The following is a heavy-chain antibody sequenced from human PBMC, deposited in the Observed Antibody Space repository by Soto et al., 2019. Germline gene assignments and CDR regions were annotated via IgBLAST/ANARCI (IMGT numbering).Heavy chain of an antibody. V-gene: IGHV3-23*01. Sequence: GGSLRLSCAASGFTFSSYAMSWVRQAPGKGLEWVSAISGSGGSTYYADSVKGRFTISRDNSKNTLYLQMNSLRAEDTAVYYCAKDPAPQWLLLQAEYFQHWGQGTLVTVSS. CDR3: AKDPAPQWLLLQAEYFQH. J-gene: IGHJ1*01. CDR1: GFTFSSYA. CDR2: ISGSGGST. D-gene: IGHD3-22*01.